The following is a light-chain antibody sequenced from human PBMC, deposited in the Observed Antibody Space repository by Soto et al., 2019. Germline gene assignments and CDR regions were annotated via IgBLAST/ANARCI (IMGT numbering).Light chain of an antibody. Sequence: EIVLTQSPGTLSLSPGERATLSCRASQSVSSTYLAWYQQKPGQAPRLLIYGASSRATGIPDRFSGSGSGTEFILTISRLEPEDFAMYYCQQYGSSWTFGQGTKVEIK. CDR3: QQYGSSWT. V-gene: IGKV3-20*01. CDR1: QSVSSTY. CDR2: GAS. J-gene: IGKJ1*01.